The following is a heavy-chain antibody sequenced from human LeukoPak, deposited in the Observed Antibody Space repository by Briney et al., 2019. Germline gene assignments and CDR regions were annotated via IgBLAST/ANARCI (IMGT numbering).Heavy chain of an antibody. D-gene: IGHD3-10*01. CDR3: ARGDYYGSPPDY. CDR2: IYYSGST. J-gene: IGHJ4*02. V-gene: IGHV4-59*01. Sequence: PSETLSLTCTVSGGSISSYYWSWIRQPPGKGLEWIGYIYYSGSTNYNPSLKSRVTISVDTSKNQFSLKLSSVTAADTAVYYCARGDYYGSPPDYWGQGTLVTVSS. CDR1: GGSISSYY.